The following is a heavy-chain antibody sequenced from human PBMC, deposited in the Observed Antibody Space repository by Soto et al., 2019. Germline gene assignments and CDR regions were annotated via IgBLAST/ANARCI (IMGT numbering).Heavy chain of an antibody. CDR2: SSGYDAST. Sequence: QVQLVKSGAEVKNHGASVKVSCKASGYTFTRYGLSWVRQAPGQGPEWMGWSSGYDASTSYAHNLQNRVTMTTDTSTNPAYMALRSLTSYDTAVYLCAIAFSAINYDRALAYCGQGTLVPVSS. D-gene: IGHD1-26*01. CDR1: GYTFTRYG. CDR3: AIAFSAINYDRALAY. V-gene: IGHV1-18*04. J-gene: IGHJ4*02.